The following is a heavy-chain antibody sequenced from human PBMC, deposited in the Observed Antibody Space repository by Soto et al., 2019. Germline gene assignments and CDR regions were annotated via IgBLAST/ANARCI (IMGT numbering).Heavy chain of an antibody. CDR2: IIPIFGTA. CDR1: GGTFSSYA. V-gene: IGHV1-69*01. CDR3: ARAGGLWYSGSYYGMDV. D-gene: IGHD1-26*01. Sequence: QVQLVQSGAEVKKPGSSLKVSCKASGGTFSSYAISWVRQAPGQGLEWMGGIIPIFGTANYAQKFQGRVTITADESTSTAYMELSSLRSEDTAVYYCARAGGLWYSGSYYGMDVWGQGTTVTVSS. J-gene: IGHJ6*02.